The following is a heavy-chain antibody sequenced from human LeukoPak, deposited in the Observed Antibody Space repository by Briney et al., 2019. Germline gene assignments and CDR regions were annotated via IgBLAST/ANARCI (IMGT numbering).Heavy chain of an antibody. D-gene: IGHD3/OR15-3a*01. Sequence: SETLSLTCTVSGYSISSGYYWGWIRQPPGKGLEWIGSIYYTGNTYYNASLKSQVSISIDTSKNQFSLKLTSVTAADTAVYYCARQTGSGLFILPGGQGTLVTVSS. CDR3: ARQTGSGLFILP. CDR1: GYSISSGYY. V-gene: IGHV4-38-2*02. CDR2: IYYTGNT. J-gene: IGHJ4*02.